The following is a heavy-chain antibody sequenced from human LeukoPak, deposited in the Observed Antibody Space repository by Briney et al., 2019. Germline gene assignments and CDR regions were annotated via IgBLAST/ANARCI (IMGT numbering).Heavy chain of an antibody. CDR3: ARPTQYYDSSGYSN. V-gene: IGHV3-23*01. D-gene: IGHD3-22*01. CDR1: GFTFSSYS. Sequence: GGSLRLSCAASGFTFSSYSMNWVRQAPGKGLEWVSISGSGGSTYYADSVKGRFTISRDNSKNTLYLQMNSLRAEDTAVYYCARPTQYYDSSGYSNWGQGTLVTVSS. J-gene: IGHJ4*02. CDR2: SGSGGST.